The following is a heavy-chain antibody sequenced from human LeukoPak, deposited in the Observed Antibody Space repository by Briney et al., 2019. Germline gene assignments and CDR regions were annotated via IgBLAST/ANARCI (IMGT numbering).Heavy chain of an antibody. CDR3: ALLHSESDFVGP. V-gene: IGHV3-74*01. J-gene: IGHJ5*02. D-gene: IGHD1-26*01. CDR1: GFTFSSYW. Sequence: GGSLRLSCAASGFTFSSYWMHWVRQAPGKGLVWVSRIHRDGSSTNYGDSVKGRFTISRDNANNMLYLQMSGLSPEDTAVYYCALLHSESDFVGPWGQGTLVTVSP. CDR2: IHRDGSST.